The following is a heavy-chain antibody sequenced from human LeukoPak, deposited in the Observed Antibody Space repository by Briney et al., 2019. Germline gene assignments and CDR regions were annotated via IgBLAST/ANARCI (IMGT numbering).Heavy chain of an antibody. Sequence: PSETLSLTCTVSGGSISDSSYYWGWIRQPPGKGLEWIGSIQNSGTTHYNPSLKSRVTISVDTSKTHFSLQLTSVTAADTAVYYCARVRNLAAAGTYYYYYYYMDVWGKGTTVTVSS. V-gene: IGHV4-39*02. CDR3: ARVRNLAAAGTYYYYYYYMDV. CDR2: IQNSGTT. D-gene: IGHD6-13*01. CDR1: GGSISDSSYY. J-gene: IGHJ6*03.